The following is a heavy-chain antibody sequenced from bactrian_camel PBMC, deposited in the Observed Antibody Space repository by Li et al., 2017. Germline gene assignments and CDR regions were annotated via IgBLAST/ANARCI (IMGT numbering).Heavy chain of an antibody. J-gene: IGHJ4*01. D-gene: IGHD1*01. Sequence: DVQLVESGGGSVQAGGSLRLSCTAHGYSYSRYHMGWFRQAPGKEREGVASIHTGSYSTWVADSVKGRFTISKDNAKNTLYLQMNSLKPEDTAMYTCAASRYLCGLGILISSAYYRGKGTQVTVS. V-gene: IGHV3S40*01. CDR3: AASRYLCGLGILISSAYY. CDR1: GYSYSRYH. CDR2: IHTGSYST.